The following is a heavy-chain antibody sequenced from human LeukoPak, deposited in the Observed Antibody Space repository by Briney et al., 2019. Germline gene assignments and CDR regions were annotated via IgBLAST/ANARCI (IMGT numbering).Heavy chain of an antibody. D-gene: IGHD3-10*02. V-gene: IGHV3-21*01. J-gene: IGHJ6*04. Sequence: GGSLRLSCAASGFTFSSYAMSWVRQAPGKGLEWVSSIGSSSNYIYYADSVKGRFTISRDNAKNSLYLQMNSLRAEDTAVYYCAELGITMIGGVWGKGTTVTISS. CDR1: GFTFSSYA. CDR3: AELGITMIGGV. CDR2: IGSSSNYI.